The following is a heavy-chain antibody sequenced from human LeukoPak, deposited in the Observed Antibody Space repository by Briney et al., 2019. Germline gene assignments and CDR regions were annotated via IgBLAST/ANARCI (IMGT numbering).Heavy chain of an antibody. Sequence: PGGSLRLSCAASGFTFDDYGMSWVRQAPGKGLEWVASMCGTAGCTFYPDSVKGRFTISRDNSKNVLYLRMNSLTAEDTAIYYCAKDRPNFHENSGHYYRRDGDSWGQGTLVTVSS. V-gene: IGHV3-23*01. J-gene: IGHJ5*01. CDR1: GFTFDDYG. D-gene: IGHD3-22*01. CDR2: MCGTAGCT. CDR3: AKDRPNFHENSGHYYRRDGDS.